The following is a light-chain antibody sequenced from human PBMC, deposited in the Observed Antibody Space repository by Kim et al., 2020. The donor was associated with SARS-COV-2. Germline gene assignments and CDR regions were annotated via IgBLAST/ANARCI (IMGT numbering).Light chain of an antibody. Sequence: EIVLTQSPGTLSLSPGERATLSCRASQSVSSRYLAWYQQKPGQAPRLLIYGASCRAPGIPDRFSGSGSGTDFTLTISRLEPEDFAVYYCQEYGSSRSITFGQGTRLEIK. J-gene: IGKJ5*01. CDR1: QSVSSRY. CDR2: GAS. CDR3: QEYGSSRSIT. V-gene: IGKV3-20*01.